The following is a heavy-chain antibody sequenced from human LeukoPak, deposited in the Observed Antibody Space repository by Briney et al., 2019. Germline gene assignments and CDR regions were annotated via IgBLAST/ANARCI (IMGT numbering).Heavy chain of an antibody. J-gene: IGHJ4*02. CDR2: IRSKAYGGTT. CDR3: TRDRRGWLQLYFDY. V-gene: IGHV3-49*03. CDR1: GFTFGDYA. D-gene: IGHD5-24*01. Sequence: GGSLRLSCTASGFTFGDYAMSWFRQAPGKGLEWVGFIRSKAYGGTTEYAASVKGRFTISRDDSKSIAYLQMNSLKTEDTAVYYCTRDRRGWLQLYFDYWGQGTLVTVSS.